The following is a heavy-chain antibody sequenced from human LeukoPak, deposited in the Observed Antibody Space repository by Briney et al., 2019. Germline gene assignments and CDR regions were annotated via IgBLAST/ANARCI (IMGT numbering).Heavy chain of an antibody. Sequence: GGSLRLSCAASGFTFSSYAMSWVHQAPGKGLEWVSAISGSGGSTYYADSVKGRFTISRDNSKNTLYLQMNSLRAEDTAVYYCAKDRDSSGYYSYWGQGTLVTVSS. V-gene: IGHV3-23*01. D-gene: IGHD3-22*01. CDR3: AKDRDSSGYYSY. CDR2: ISGSGGST. CDR1: GFTFSSYA. J-gene: IGHJ4*02.